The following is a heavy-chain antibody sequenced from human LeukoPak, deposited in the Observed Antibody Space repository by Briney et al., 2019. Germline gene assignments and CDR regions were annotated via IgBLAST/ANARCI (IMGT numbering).Heavy chain of an antibody. D-gene: IGHD4-17*01. Sequence: GGSLRLSCAASGFTFSSYSMNWVRQTPGKGLEWVSYISSSSSTIYYADSVKGRFTISRDNAKNSLYLQMNSLRAEDTAVYYCAKPIDYGDYYFDYWGQGTLVTVSS. CDR1: GFTFSSYS. CDR3: AKPIDYGDYYFDY. J-gene: IGHJ4*02. V-gene: IGHV3-48*01. CDR2: ISSSSSTI.